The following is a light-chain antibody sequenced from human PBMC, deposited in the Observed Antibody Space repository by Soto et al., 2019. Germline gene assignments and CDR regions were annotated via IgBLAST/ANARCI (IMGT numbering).Light chain of an antibody. CDR3: QQYNSYSPWT. CDR2: KAF. Sequence: DIKMTQSPSTLSASVGDTVSITCRASQSISSWLAWYQQKPGKAPKLLIYKAFSLESGVTSRLSGSGSGTEFTLTIISLQPDDFATYYCQQYNSYSPWTFGQGTKVEIK. J-gene: IGKJ1*01. V-gene: IGKV1-5*03. CDR1: QSISSW.